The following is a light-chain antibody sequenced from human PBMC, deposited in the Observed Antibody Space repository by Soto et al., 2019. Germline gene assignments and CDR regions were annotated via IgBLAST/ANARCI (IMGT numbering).Light chain of an antibody. V-gene: IGKV1-39*01. CDR1: QSIASH. CDR3: QHSHSTPLT. CDR2: TAT. Sequence: DIQITQPPSSLSASAGDRVTSTCRASQSIASHLNWYQQKPGKAPKLLIYTATSLQSGVPSRFSGSGSGTDFTLTISSLQPEDFATYSCQHSHSTPLTFGGGTKVDIK. J-gene: IGKJ4*01.